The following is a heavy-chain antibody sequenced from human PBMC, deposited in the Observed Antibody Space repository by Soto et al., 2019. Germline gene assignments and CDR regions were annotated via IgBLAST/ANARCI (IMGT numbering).Heavy chain of an antibody. CDR1: GGTFSSYT. CDR2: IIPILGRA. Sequence: QVQLVQSGAEVKKPGSSVKVSCKASGGTFSSYTISWVRQAPGQGLVWMGSIIPILGRANYAQKFQGRVTITADKSTSTTYMELSSVRSEDTAVYYCTMESCSSTSCYRAHWGQGTLVTVSS. V-gene: IGHV1-69*02. D-gene: IGHD2-2*02. J-gene: IGHJ4*02. CDR3: TMESCSSTSCYRAH.